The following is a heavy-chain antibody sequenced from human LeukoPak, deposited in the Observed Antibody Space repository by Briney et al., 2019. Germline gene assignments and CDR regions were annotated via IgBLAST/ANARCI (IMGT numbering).Heavy chain of an antibody. CDR1: GGSSSGYY. D-gene: IGHD6-19*01. CDR3: ARGSLSIAVALDC. J-gene: IGHJ4*02. V-gene: IGHV4-34*01. CDR2: INHSGST. Sequence: SETLSLTCAVYGGSSSGYYWSWIRQPPGKGLEWIGEINHSGSTNYNPSLKSRVTISVDTSKNQFSLKLSSVTAADTAVYYCARGSLSIAVALDCWGQGTLVTVSS.